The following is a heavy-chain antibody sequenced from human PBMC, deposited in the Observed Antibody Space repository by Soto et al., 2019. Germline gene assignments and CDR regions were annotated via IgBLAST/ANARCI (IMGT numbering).Heavy chain of an antibody. Sequence: QVQLVESGGGVVQPGRSLRLSCAASGFPFSSFAMHWVRQAPGKGLEWVAVISYDKSDKFYADSVKGRFTISRDNSKNTLYLQMNSLRPEDTAVYYCARGQPTILYNYDSQGDFDYWGQGTLVTVSS. CDR1: GFPFSSFA. J-gene: IGHJ4*02. CDR3: ARGQPTILYNYDSQGDFDY. CDR2: ISYDKSDK. V-gene: IGHV3-30*04. D-gene: IGHD3-22*01.